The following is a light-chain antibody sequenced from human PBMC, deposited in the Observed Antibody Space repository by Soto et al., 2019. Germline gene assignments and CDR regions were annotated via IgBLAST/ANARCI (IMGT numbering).Light chain of an antibody. CDR1: SSNIGGNA. Sequence: QSVLTQPPSASVTPGQRVTISCSGSSSNIGGNAVNWYQHLPGTAPKLLLYSNVQRPSGVPDRFSGSKSGTSASLAISGLQSEDEADYYCAAWDDSLNGPVFGGGTKVTVL. CDR2: SNV. V-gene: IGLV1-44*01. CDR3: AAWDDSLNGPV. J-gene: IGLJ2*01.